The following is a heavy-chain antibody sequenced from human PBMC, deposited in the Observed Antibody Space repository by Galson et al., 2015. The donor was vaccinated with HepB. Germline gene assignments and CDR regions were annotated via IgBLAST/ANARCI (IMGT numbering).Heavy chain of an antibody. CDR3: ARDRPDGDHSGAFDI. CDR1: GGTFSSYA. CDR2: IIPIFGTA. V-gene: IGHV1-69*06. J-gene: IGHJ3*02. D-gene: IGHD4-17*01. Sequence: SVKVSCKASGGTFSSYAISWVRQAPGQGLEWMGGIIPIFGTANYAQKSQGRVTITADKSTSTAYMELSSLRSEDTAVYYCARDRPDGDHSGAFDIWGQGTMVTVSS.